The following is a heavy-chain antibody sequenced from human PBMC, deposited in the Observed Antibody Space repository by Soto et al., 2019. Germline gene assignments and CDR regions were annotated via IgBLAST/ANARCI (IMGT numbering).Heavy chain of an antibody. V-gene: IGHV1-24*01. Sequence: GASVKVSCKVSGYTLTELSMHWVRQAPGKGLEWMGGFDPEDGETIYAQKFQGRVTMTEDTSTDTAYMELSSLRSEDTAVYYCAADHGDQNSSLDPKQRTKYYYYGMDVWGQGTTVTVSS. CDR1: GYTLTELS. CDR2: FDPEDGET. J-gene: IGHJ6*02. D-gene: IGHD6-6*01. CDR3: AADHGDQNSSLDPKQRTKYYYYGMDV.